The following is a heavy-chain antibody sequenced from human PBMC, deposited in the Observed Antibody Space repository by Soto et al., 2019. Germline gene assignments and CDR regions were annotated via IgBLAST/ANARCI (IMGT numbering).Heavy chain of an antibody. CDR2: ISWDGATI. V-gene: IGHV3-9*01. J-gene: IGHJ4*02. Sequence: EVQLVGSGGGLIQPGRSLRLSCVASGFTFDDYAMHWVRQAPGKGLEWVAGISWDGATIGYADSVKGRLTISRDNAENSLYLLLNSLRVEDTALYYCAKDASVVCGDHFDYWGQGTLVTVSS. CDR1: GFTFDDYA. CDR3: AKDASVVCGDHFDY. D-gene: IGHD4-17*01.